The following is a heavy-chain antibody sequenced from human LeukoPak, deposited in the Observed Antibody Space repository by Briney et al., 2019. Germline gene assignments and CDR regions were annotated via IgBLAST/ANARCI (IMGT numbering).Heavy chain of an antibody. D-gene: IGHD3-10*01. Sequence: SETLSLTCTVSGGSISSSSYYWGWIRQPPGKGLEWIGSIYYSGSTYYNPSLKSRVTISVDTSKNQFSLKLSSVTAADTAVYYCSRDAYSYGSGSPGGGYYYYYMDVWGKGTTVIISS. J-gene: IGHJ6*03. V-gene: IGHV4-39*07. CDR3: SRDAYSYGSGSPGGGYYYYYMDV. CDR1: GGSISSSSYY. CDR2: IYYSGST.